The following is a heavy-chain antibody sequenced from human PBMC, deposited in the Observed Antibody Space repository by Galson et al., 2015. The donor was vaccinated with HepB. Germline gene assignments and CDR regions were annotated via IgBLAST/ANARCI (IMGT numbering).Heavy chain of an antibody. CDR3: TREDLYYYHYMDV. J-gene: IGHJ6*03. V-gene: IGHV3-49*03. CDR1: GITFGDYA. CDR2: IRSKAFGGTT. Sequence: SLRLSCAVSGITFGDYAMYWFRQAPGKGLEWVGFIRSKAFGGTTEYAASVKGRFSISRDDSKTIAYLQMSSLKTEDTAVYYCTREDLYYYHYMDVWGKGTTVTVS.